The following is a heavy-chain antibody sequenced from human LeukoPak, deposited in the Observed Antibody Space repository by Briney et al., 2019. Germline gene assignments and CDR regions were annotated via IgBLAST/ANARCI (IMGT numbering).Heavy chain of an antibody. V-gene: IGHV3-48*01. Sequence: GGSLRLSCAASGFILSTYGMNWVRQAPGKGLEWVSYISSSKNTVTYADSVRGRFTISRDNAKNSLYLEINSLSAEDTAVYYRARESPAFDYWGQGTLVTVSS. CDR2: ISSSKNTV. J-gene: IGHJ4*02. CDR1: GFILSTYG. CDR3: ARESPAFDY.